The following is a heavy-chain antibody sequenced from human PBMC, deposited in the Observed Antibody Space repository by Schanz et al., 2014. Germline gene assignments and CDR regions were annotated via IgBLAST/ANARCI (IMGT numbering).Heavy chain of an antibody. D-gene: IGHD3-3*01. CDR3: VRDSFFAFDY. Sequence: EVQLAESGGGLAQPGGSLRLSCAASGFTLSNYAMSWVRQAPGKGPEWVSRINGDGSNTNYADSVKGRFTISRDNSRDTVYLQMNSLRPEDTAVYYCVRDSFFAFDYWGQGTLVTVSS. V-gene: IGHV3-23*04. J-gene: IGHJ4*02. CDR2: INGDGSNT. CDR1: GFTLSNYA.